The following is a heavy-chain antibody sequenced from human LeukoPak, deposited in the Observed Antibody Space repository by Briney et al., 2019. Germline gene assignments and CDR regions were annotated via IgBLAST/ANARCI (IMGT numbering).Heavy chain of an antibody. CDR1: GYTFTSYG. CDR2: ISAYNGNT. CDR3: ARDRCSSTSCPSYYYYYGMDV. J-gene: IGHJ6*02. Sequence: VASVKVSCKASGYTFTSYGISWVRQAPGQGLEWMGWISAYNGNTNYAQKLQGRVTMTTDTSTSTAYMELRSLRSDDTAVYYCARDRCSSTSCPSYYYYYGMDVWGQGTTVTVSS. V-gene: IGHV1-18*01. D-gene: IGHD2-2*01.